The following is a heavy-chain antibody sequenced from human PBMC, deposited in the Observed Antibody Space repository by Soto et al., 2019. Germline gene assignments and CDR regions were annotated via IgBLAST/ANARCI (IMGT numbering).Heavy chain of an antibody. CDR1: GGSVSSGRYY. Sequence: PSETLSLTCTVSGGSVSSGRYYWSWIRQPPGTGLEWIGYIYYSGSTNYNPSLKSRVTISVDASKNQFSLKLSSVTAADTAVYYCARVAPGRIAAAGRAFDYWGQGTLVTVSS. CDR3: ARVAPGRIAAAGRAFDY. J-gene: IGHJ4*02. CDR2: IYYSGST. D-gene: IGHD6-13*01. V-gene: IGHV4-61*01.